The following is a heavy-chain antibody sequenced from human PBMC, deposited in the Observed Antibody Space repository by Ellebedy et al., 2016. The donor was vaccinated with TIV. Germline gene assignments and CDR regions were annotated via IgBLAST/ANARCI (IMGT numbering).Heavy chain of an antibody. CDR2: INTNSGGT. J-gene: IGHJ4*02. D-gene: IGHD1-1*01. CDR1: GYTFTGYF. CDR3: ARDTIGTTHFDD. Sequence: AASVKVSCKASGYTFTGYFIHWVRQAPGRGLEWMGWINTNSGGTNYAQKFQGRVTMTRDTSISPAYMDLSRLRFDDTAVYYCARDTIGTTHFDDWGQGTLVTVSA. V-gene: IGHV1-2*02.